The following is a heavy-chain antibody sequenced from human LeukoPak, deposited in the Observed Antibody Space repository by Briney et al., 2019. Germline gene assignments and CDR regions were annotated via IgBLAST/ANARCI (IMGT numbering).Heavy chain of an antibody. Sequence: PGRSLRLSCAASGFTFSSYAMHWVRQAPGKGLEWVAVISYDGSNKYYADSVKGRFTISRDNSKNTLYLQMNSLRAEDTAVYYCARVRGSGSYHVPFGYWGQGTLVTVSS. CDR2: ISYDGSNK. CDR3: ARVRGSGSYHVPFGY. V-gene: IGHV3-30-3*01. CDR1: GFTFSSYA. D-gene: IGHD1-26*01. J-gene: IGHJ4*02.